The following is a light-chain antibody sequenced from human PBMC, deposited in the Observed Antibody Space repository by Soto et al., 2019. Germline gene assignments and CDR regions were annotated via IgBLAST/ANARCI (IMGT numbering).Light chain of an antibody. J-gene: IGLJ1*01. V-gene: IGLV1-44*01. CDR1: SSNIGSNT. CDR3: AAWDDSLSGFYV. Sequence: QSVLTQPPSASGTPGQTVSVSCSGGSSNIGSNTVNWYQQVPGTAPKLLIYSDDQRPSGVPDRFSGSKSGTSASLAISGLRSEDEADFYCAAWDDSLSGFYVFGTGTKVTVL. CDR2: SDD.